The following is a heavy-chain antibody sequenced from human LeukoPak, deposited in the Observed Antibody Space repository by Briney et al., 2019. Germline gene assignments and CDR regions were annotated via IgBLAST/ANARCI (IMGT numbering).Heavy chain of an antibody. CDR1: GFTFSSYG. V-gene: IGHV3-33*01. J-gene: IGHJ4*02. CDR3: ARALSGYYLGYFDY. CDR2: IWYDGSNK. Sequence: PGGSLRLSCAASGFTFSSYGMHWVRQAPGKGLEWVAVIWYDGSNKYYADSVKGRFTISRDSSKNTLYLQMNSLRAEDTAVYYCARALSGYYLGYFDYWGQGTLVTVSS. D-gene: IGHD3-22*01.